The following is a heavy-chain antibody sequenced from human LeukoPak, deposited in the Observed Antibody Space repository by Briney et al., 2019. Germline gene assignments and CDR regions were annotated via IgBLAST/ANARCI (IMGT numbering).Heavy chain of an antibody. D-gene: IGHD6-19*01. V-gene: IGHV3-13*01. J-gene: IGHJ4*02. CDR3: AGAGSETQWRAFDF. CDR1: GFTFSRYD. Sequence: PGGSLRLSCAASGFTFSRYDMHWVRQATGKGLEWVSGIGTAGDTYYASSVKGRFTISRENAKNSLYLQMNSLTAGDTAVYYCAGAGSETQWRAFDFWGQGALVTVFS. CDR2: IGTAGDT.